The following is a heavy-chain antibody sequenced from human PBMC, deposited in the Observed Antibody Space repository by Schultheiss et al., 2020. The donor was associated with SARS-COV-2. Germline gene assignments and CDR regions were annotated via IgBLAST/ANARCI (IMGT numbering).Heavy chain of an antibody. CDR3: ARQPPKDRWFDP. Sequence: SQTLSLTCTVSGGSISSGDYYWSWIRQPPGKGLEWIGSIYHSGSTYYNPSLKSRVTISVDTSKNQFSLKLSSVTAADTAVYYCARQPPKDRWFDPWGQGTLVTVSS. J-gene: IGHJ5*02. CDR2: IYHSGST. CDR1: GGSISSGDYY. D-gene: IGHD2-15*01. V-gene: IGHV4-39*07.